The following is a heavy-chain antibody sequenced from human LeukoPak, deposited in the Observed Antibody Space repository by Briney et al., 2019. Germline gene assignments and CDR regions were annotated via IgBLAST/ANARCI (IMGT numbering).Heavy chain of an antibody. J-gene: IGHJ6*03. V-gene: IGHV3-21*01. Sequence: PGGSLRLSCAASGFTLSTYTMNWVRQAPGKGLEWVSSISSSSSYICYADSVKGRFTISRDDAKNSLSLQMNSLRAEDTAVYYCARSGIKMVRGVIIKSPYHMDVWGKGTTVTVSS. CDR2: ISSSSSYI. CDR3: ARSGIKMVRGVIIKSPYHMDV. CDR1: GFTLSTYT. D-gene: IGHD3-10*01.